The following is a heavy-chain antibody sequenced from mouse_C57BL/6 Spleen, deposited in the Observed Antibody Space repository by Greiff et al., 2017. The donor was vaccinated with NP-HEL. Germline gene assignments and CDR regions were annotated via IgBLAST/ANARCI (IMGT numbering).Heavy chain of an antibody. D-gene: IGHD1-1*01. J-gene: IGHJ2*01. CDR1: GYAFTNYL. Sequence: QVQLQQSGAELVRPGTSVKVSCKASGYAFTNYLIEWVKQRPGQGLEWIGVINPGSGGTNYNEKFKGKATLTADKSSSTAYMQLSSLTSEDSAVYFCARSPDYYGSSPQDYWGQGTTLTVSS. CDR2: INPGSGGT. V-gene: IGHV1-54*01. CDR3: ARSPDYYGSSPQDY.